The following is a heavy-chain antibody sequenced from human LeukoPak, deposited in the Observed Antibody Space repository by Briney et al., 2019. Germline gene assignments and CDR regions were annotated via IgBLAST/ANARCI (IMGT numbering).Heavy chain of an antibody. CDR3: AREEHSSIAARPPPTVYWFDP. D-gene: IGHD6-6*01. V-gene: IGHV3-30-3*01. Sequence: GRSLRLSCAASGFIFSSYAMHWVRRAPGKGLEWVAVISYDGTNKYYADSVKGRFTISRDNSKNTLYLQMNSLRAEDTAVYYCAREEHSSIAARPPPTVYWFDPWGQGTLVTVSS. J-gene: IGHJ5*02. CDR2: ISYDGTNK. CDR1: GFIFSSYA.